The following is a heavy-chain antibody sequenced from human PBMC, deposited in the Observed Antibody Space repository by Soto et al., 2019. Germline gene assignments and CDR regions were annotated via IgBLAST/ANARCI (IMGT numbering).Heavy chain of an antibody. J-gene: IGHJ4*02. V-gene: IGHV3-30*18. CDR3: AKDPLRYSSSWYPTFDY. Sequence: PGGSLRLSCAASGFTFSSYSMHWVRQAPGKGLEWVAVISYDGSNKYYADSVKGRFTISRDNSKNTLYLQMNSLRAEDTAVYYCAKDPLRYSSSWYPTFDYWGQGTLVTVSS. CDR1: GFTFSSYS. CDR2: ISYDGSNK. D-gene: IGHD6-13*01.